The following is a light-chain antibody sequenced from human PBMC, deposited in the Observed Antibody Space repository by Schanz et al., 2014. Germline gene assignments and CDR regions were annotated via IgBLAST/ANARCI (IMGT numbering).Light chain of an antibody. V-gene: IGKV3-20*01. CDR2: GAS. Sequence: EIVLTQSPGTLSLSPGERATLSCRASQSVSSYLAWYQQRPGQAPRLLIYGASSRATGIPDRFSGSGSGTDFTLTISRLEPEDFAVYYCQQYGRSPNTFGQGTRLEIK. J-gene: IGKJ5*01. CDR3: QQYGRSPNT. CDR1: QSVSSY.